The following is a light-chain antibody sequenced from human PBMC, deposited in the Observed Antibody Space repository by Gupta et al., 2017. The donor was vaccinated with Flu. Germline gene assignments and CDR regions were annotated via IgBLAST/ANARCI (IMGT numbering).Light chain of an antibody. CDR1: QSISGY. J-gene: IGKJ2*01. Sequence: TCRTSQSISGYVSWYQQKPGKAPKFVIFASSSLQPGVPSRFSAGGPATEFTLTISALQPDDFGTYYCQSTYGTPPNYTFGQGTQLDMK. V-gene: IGKV1-39*01. CDR2: ASS. CDR3: QSTYGTPPNYT.